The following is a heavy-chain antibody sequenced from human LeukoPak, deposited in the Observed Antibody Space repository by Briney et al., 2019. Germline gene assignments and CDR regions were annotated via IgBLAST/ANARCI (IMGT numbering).Heavy chain of an antibody. V-gene: IGHV3-33*01. CDR3: ARAGPDSGSYWGIDY. Sequence: GGSLRLSCAASGFTFSSYGMPWVRQAPGKGLEWVAVIWYDGSNKYYADSVKGRFTISRDNSKNTLYLQMNSLRAEDTAVYYCARAGPDSGSYWGIDYWGQGTLVTVSS. D-gene: IGHD1-26*01. CDR2: IWYDGSNK. J-gene: IGHJ4*02. CDR1: GFTFSSYG.